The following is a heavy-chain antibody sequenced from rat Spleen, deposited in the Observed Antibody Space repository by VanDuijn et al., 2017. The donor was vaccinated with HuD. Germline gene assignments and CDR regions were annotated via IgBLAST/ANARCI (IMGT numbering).Heavy chain of an antibody. CDR3: TRSGYYYSSYVPFFDY. D-gene: IGHD1-2*01. CDR2: IWGDGST. V-gene: IGHV2-1*01. Sequence: QVQLKESEPDLVQPSQTLSLTCTVSGFSLTTNSVHWVRQPPGKGLERMGGIWGDGSTDYNLGLKSRLIISRDTSKSQVFLKMNSLQTDDTSIYFCTRSGYYYSSYVPFFDYWGQGVMVTVSS. J-gene: IGHJ2*01. CDR1: GFSLTTNS.